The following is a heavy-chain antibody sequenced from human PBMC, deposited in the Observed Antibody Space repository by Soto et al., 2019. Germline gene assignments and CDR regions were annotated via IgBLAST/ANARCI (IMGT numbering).Heavy chain of an antibody. CDR1: GTSISSYY. V-gene: IGHV4-59*01. Sequence: SETLSLTCTVSGTSISSYYWSWIRQPPGKGLEWIANIHYSGTTNYNPSLASRVTLSVDTSKNQFSLKMTSVTAADRALYFCERSNSYAIDQWGRATLVTVSS. CDR2: IHYSGTT. CDR3: ERSNSYAIDQ. D-gene: IGHD2-8*01. J-gene: IGHJ4*02.